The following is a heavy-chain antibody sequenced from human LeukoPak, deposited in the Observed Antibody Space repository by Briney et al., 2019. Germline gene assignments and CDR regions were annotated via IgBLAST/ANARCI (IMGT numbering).Heavy chain of an antibody. J-gene: IGHJ4*02. CDR2: IDHSGST. D-gene: IGHD2-8*01. CDR1: GGSFSNYY. Sequence: SETLSLTCAVYGGSFSNYYWSWIRQPPGKGLEWIGEIDHSGSTNYNPSLESRVTMSVDTSKNQFSLKLSSVTAADTAVYYCARDALILDYWGQGTLVTVSS. V-gene: IGHV4-34*01. CDR3: ARDALILDY.